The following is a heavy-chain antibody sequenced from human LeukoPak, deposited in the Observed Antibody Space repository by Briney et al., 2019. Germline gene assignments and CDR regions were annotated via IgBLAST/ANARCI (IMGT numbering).Heavy chain of an antibody. J-gene: IGHJ4*02. V-gene: IGHV3-74*01. CDR1: GFTFMSNW. Sequence: PGGSLRLSCAASGFTFMSNWMHWVRQAPGKGLVWVSRINPDGSYTSYADSVQGRFTISRDNAKNTLYLQMNSLRAEDTAAYCCARDMTGPVDYWGQGTLVTVSS. CDR2: INPDGSYT. CDR3: ARDMTGPVDY. D-gene: IGHD3-9*01.